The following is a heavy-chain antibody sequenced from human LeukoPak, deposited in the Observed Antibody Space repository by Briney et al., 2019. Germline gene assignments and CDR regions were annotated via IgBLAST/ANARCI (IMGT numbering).Heavy chain of an antibody. CDR3: AKDRGYYYDSSGYYYFDY. J-gene: IGHJ4*02. D-gene: IGHD3-22*01. CDR2: ISGGGGST. V-gene: IGHV3-23*01. Sequence: PGGPLRLSCAASGFTFNSYAMSWVRQAPGKGLEWVSAISGGGGSTYHADSVKGRFTISRDNSKNTLYLQMNSLRAEDTAVYYCAKDRGYYYDSSGYYYFDYWGQGTLVTVSS. CDR1: GFTFNSYA.